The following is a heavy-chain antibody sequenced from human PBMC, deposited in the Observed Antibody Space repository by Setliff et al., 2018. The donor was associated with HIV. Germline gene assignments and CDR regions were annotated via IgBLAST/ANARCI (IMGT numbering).Heavy chain of an antibody. Sequence: TSETLSLTCAVYGGSFSGYYWSWIRQPPGKGLEWIGEINHSGSTNYNPSLKSRVTISVDTSKNPFSLNLTSVTAADTAVYYCARGRLYGVVDYWGQGTMVTVSS. V-gene: IGHV4-34*01. CDR1: GGSFSGYY. CDR3: ARGRLYGVVDY. CDR2: INHSGST. D-gene: IGHD3-10*01. J-gene: IGHJ4*02.